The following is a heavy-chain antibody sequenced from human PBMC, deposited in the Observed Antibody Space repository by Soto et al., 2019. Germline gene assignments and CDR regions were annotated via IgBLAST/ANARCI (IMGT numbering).Heavy chain of an antibody. V-gene: IGHV3-74*01. CDR2: INSDGSST. J-gene: IGHJ4*02. CDR3: AREHFGDGSNDY. D-gene: IGHD3-16*01. Sequence: GGSLRLSCAAPGFTFSSYWMHWVRQAPGKGLVWVSRINSDGSSTSYADSVKGRFTISRDNAKNTLYLQMNSLRAEDTAVYYCAREHFGDGSNDYWGQGTLVTVSS. CDR1: GFTFSSYW.